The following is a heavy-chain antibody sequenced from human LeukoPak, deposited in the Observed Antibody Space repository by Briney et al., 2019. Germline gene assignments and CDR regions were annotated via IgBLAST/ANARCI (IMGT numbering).Heavy chain of an antibody. CDR1: GFTFSSYA. CDR3: AEGSGLNPNALDY. V-gene: IGHV3-30-3*02. D-gene: IGHD6-19*01. CDR2: ISYDGSNK. J-gene: IGHJ4*02. Sequence: GGSLRLSCAASGFTFSSYAMHWVRQAPGKGLEWVAVISYDGSNKYYADSVKGRFTISRDNSKNTLYLQMNSLRAEDTAVYYCAEGSGLNPNALDYWGQGTLVTVSS.